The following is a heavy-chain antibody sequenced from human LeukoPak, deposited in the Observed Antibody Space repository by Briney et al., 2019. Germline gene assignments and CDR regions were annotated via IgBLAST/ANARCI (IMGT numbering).Heavy chain of an antibody. V-gene: IGHV3-11*01. CDR3: ARQGSLTPYYYYYYGMDV. D-gene: IGHD2-15*01. Sequence: GGSLRLSCAASGFTFSDYYMSRIRQAPGKGLEWVSYISSSGSTIYYADSVKGRFTISRDNAKNSLYLQMNSLRAEDTAVYYCARQGSLTPYYYYYYGMDVWGQGTTVTVSS. CDR2: ISSSGSTI. J-gene: IGHJ6*02. CDR1: GFTFSDYY.